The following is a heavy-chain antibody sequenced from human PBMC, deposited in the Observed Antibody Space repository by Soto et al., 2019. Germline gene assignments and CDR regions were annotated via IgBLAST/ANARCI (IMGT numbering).Heavy chain of an antibody. V-gene: IGHV2-5*02. CDR1: GFSLSTSGVG. Sequence: QITLKESGPTLVKPTQTLTLTCTFSGFSLSTSGVGVGWIRQPPGKALEWLALIYWDDDKRYSPSLKSRLPSSKDASKTQVVFTMTSMDPVRTATYYCAHISDISGYYRSWGQGTPVTVSS. D-gene: IGHD3-22*01. J-gene: IGHJ1*01. CDR2: IYWDDDK. CDR3: AHISDISGYYRS.